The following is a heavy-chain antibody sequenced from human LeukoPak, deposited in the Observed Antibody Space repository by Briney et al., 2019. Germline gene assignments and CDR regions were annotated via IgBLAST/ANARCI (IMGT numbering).Heavy chain of an antibody. J-gene: IGHJ6*02. CDR1: GASISSYY. Sequence: PSETLSLTCTVSGASISSYYWSWIRQPPGKGLEWIGYIYYSGSASYNPSLKSRVTISLDTSKNQFSLKLSSVTAADTAVYYCARPPYTVYCSSTSCSSPRAYYYYYGMDVWGQGTTVTVSS. CDR3: ARPPYTVYCSSTSCSSPRAYYYYYGMDV. D-gene: IGHD2-2*01. CDR2: IYYSGSA. V-gene: IGHV4-59*08.